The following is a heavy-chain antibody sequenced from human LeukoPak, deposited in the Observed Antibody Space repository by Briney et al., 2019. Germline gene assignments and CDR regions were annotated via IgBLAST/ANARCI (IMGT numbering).Heavy chain of an antibody. Sequence: PGGSLRLSCAASGFTFSSYAMSWVRQAPGKGLEWVSSISGNSGSTYYADSVKGRFTISRDNSKNTVYLQMNSLRAEDTAVYYCAKDGGGNSLFDYWGQGTLVTVSS. V-gene: IGHV3-23*01. CDR2: ISGNSGST. CDR3: AKDGGGNSLFDY. J-gene: IGHJ4*02. CDR1: GFTFSSYA. D-gene: IGHD2/OR15-2a*01.